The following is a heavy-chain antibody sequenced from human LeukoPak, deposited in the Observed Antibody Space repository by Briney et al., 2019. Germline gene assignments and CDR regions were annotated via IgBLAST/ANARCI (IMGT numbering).Heavy chain of an antibody. CDR2: INHSGST. CDR3: ARVDPSYYYDSSGYYGYFQH. V-gene: IGHV4-34*01. Sequence: SETLSLTCAVYGGSFSGYYWSWIRQPPGKELEWIGEINHSGSTNYNPSLKSRVTISVDTSKNQFSLKLSSVTAADTAVYYCARVDPSYYYDSSGYYGYFQHWGQGTLVTVSS. J-gene: IGHJ1*01. CDR1: GGSFSGYY. D-gene: IGHD3-22*01.